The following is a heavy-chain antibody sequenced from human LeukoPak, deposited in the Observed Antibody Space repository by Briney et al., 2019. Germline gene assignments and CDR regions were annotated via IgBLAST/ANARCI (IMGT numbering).Heavy chain of an antibody. J-gene: IGHJ4*02. CDR2: IYSGGNI. CDR1: GFTVSSNY. CDR3: ARSLGWDYTYGYNY. D-gene: IGHD5-18*01. V-gene: IGHV3-53*01. Sequence: GGSLRLSCAASGFTVSSNYMSWVRQAPGKGLEWVSVIYSGGNIYYADSVKGRSTISRDNSKNTLYLQMNSLRAEDTAVYYCARSLGWDYTYGYNYWGQGTLVTVSS.